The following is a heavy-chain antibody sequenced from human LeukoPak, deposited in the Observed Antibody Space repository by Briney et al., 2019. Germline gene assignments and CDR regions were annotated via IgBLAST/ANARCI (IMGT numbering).Heavy chain of an antibody. CDR1: GFTFSNYW. D-gene: IGHD2-8*01. Sequence: GGSLRLSCAASGFTFSNYWMNWVRQAPGKGLEWVANINQDGSEKYYVDSEKGRFTISRDNAKNSLYLQMNSLRAEDTAVYYCARGPLRTDVYWGQGTLVTVSS. V-gene: IGHV3-7*05. CDR3: ARGPLRTDVY. CDR2: INQDGSEK. J-gene: IGHJ4*02.